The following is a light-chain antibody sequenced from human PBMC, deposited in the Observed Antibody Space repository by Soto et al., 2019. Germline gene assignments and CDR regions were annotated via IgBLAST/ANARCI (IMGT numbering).Light chain of an antibody. Sequence: EIQMTQSPSSLSASVGERVTITCRASQSIDSYLNWYQQKPGKAPKLLIYAVSNLQSGVPSRFSGSGSGTDFSLTVSSLQPEDSATYYCQQTYSTPLYTFGRGTKLEIK. V-gene: IGKV1-39*01. CDR2: AVS. CDR3: QQTYSTPLYT. CDR1: QSIDSY. J-gene: IGKJ2*01.